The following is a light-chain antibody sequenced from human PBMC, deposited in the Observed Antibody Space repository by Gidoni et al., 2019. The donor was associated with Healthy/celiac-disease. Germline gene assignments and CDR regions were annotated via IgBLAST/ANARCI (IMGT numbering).Light chain of an antibody. CDR3: CSYAGSSTLV. CDR2: EVS. Sequence: QLARNQPTAVSGYPGPAIAISCTGTSCYVGSYNLVSWYQHPPGKAPKLMIYEVSKRPSGVSNRFSCSKSGNTASLTISGLQAEDEADYYCCSYAGSSTLVCGGWTKLTVL. J-gene: IGLJ2*01. V-gene: IGLV2-23*02. CDR1: SCYVGSYNL.